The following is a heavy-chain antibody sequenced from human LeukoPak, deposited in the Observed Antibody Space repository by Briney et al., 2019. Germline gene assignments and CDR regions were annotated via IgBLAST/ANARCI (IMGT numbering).Heavy chain of an antibody. V-gene: IGHV3-15*01. CDR1: GFTFSSYA. CDR3: TTDPPLELELQTG. CDR2: IKSKTDGGTT. D-gene: IGHD1-7*01. J-gene: IGHJ4*02. Sequence: GGSLRLSCAASGFTFSSYAMSWVRQAPGKGLEWVGRIKSKTDGGTTDYAAPVKGRFTISRDDSKNTLYLQMNSLKTEDTAVYYCTTDPPLELELQTGWGQGTLVTVSS.